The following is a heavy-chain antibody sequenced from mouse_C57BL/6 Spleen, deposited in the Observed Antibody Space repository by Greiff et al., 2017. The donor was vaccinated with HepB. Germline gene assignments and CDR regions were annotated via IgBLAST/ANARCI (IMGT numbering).Heavy chain of an antibody. V-gene: IGHV1-50*01. CDR2: IDPSDSYT. J-gene: IGHJ4*01. CDR3: ARRRGNYAMDY. CDR1: GYTFTSYW. Sequence: QVQLQQPGAELVKPGASVKLSCKASGYTFTSYWMQWVKQRPGQGLEWIGEIDPSDSYTNYNQKFKGKATLTVDTSSSTAYMQLSSLTSEDSAVYYCARRRGNYAMDYWGQGTSVTVSS.